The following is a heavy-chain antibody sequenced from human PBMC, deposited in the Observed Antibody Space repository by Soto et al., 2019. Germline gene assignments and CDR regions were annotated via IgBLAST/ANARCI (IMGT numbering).Heavy chain of an antibody. J-gene: IGHJ6*03. D-gene: IGHD2-8*01. CDR3: AKTRGLINYYYYKDV. V-gene: IGHV4-4*02. CDR2: IFSSGST. CDR1: SDSISSMDY. Sequence: PSDTLSLTCAVPSDSISSMDYLSCVLQSPGKGLEWIGEIFSSGSTNYNPSLKSRVTISVDRSKNQVTLKLSSVTAADTAVYYCAKTRGLINYYYYKDVWGKGTTVTV.